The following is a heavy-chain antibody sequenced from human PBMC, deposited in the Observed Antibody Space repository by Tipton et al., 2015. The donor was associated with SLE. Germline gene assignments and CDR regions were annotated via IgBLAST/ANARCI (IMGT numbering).Heavy chain of an antibody. CDR3: ARHGYEEYCDY. CDR1: GGFISSYY. V-gene: IGHV4-59*08. CDR2: IYNSEST. D-gene: IGHD5-18*01. J-gene: IGHJ4*02. Sequence: TLSLTCSVSGGFISSYYWSWIRQPPGKGLEWIGYIYNSESTNFNPSLKSRVTISLNTSKNQFSLRLTSMTAADTAVYYCARHGYEEYCDYWGQGTLVTVSS.